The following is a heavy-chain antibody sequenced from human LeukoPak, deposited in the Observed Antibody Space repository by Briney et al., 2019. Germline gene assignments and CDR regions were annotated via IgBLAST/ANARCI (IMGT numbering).Heavy chain of an antibody. CDR1: GYSISSGYY. J-gene: IGHJ2*01. Sequence: SETLSLTCTVSGYSISSGYYWGWIRQPPGKGLEWIGSIYHSGSTYYNPSLKSRVTISVDTSKNQFSLKLSSVTAADTAVYYCESAAAGYFNWYFDLWGRGTLVTVSS. CDR2: IYHSGST. V-gene: IGHV4-38-2*02. D-gene: IGHD6-13*01. CDR3: ESAAAGYFNWYFDL.